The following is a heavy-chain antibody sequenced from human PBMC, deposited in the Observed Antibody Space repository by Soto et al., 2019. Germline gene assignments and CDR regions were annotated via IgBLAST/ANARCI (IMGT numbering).Heavy chain of an antibody. D-gene: IGHD3-10*01. CDR1: GGSISSGGYY. CDR3: ARRAMVRGDHAFDI. CDR2: IYYSGST. Sequence: QVQLQESGPGLVKPSQTLSLTCTVSGGSISSGGYYWSWIRQHPGKGLEWIGYIYYSGSTYYNPSLKRRVTIAVDTSKNQFSLKLSSVTAADTAVYYCARRAMVRGDHAFDIWGQGTMVTVSS. J-gene: IGHJ3*02. V-gene: IGHV4-31*03.